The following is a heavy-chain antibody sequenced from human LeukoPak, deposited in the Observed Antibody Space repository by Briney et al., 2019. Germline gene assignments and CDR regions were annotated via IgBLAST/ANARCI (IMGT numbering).Heavy chain of an antibody. CDR3: AHIDCSSTSCYRLDY. CDR2: IYWNDDK. V-gene: IGHV2-5*01. CDR1: GFSLNTSGVG. J-gene: IGHJ4*02. Sequence: SGPTLVKPTQTLTLTCTFSGFSLNTSGVGVGWIRQPPGKALEWLALIYWNDDKRYSPSLKSRLTITKDTSKNQVVLTMTNTDPVDTATYYCAHIDCSSTSCYRLDYWGQGTLVTVSS. D-gene: IGHD2-2*01.